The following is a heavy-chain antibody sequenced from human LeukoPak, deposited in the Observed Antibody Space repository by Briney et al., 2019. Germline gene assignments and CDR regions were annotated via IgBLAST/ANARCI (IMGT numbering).Heavy chain of an antibody. J-gene: IGHJ5*02. D-gene: IGHD2-15*01. CDR1: GFTVGTNY. CDR2: IYRGGDT. V-gene: IGHV3-66*01. CDR3: ARDKRYCSSGRCWGVQFGP. Sequence: PGGSLRLSCAASGFTVGTNYMSWVRQAPGKGPEGISIIYRGGDTYYAASVKGRFTISRDNSKNTLYLQMDRLRAEDTAVYYCARDKRYCSSGRCWGVQFGPWGQGTLVTVSS.